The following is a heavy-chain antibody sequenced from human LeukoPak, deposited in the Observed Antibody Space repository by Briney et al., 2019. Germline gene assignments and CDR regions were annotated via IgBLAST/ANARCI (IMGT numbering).Heavy chain of an antibody. CDR3: AKGSSGWPLNFDY. Sequence: SGGSLRLSCAASGFTFSSYAMSWVRQAPGKGLEWVSAISGSGGSTYYADSVKGRFTISRDNSKNTLYLQMNSLRAEDTAVYYCAKGSSGWPLNFDYWGQGTLVTVSS. CDR1: GFTFSSYA. D-gene: IGHD6-19*01. J-gene: IGHJ4*02. CDR2: ISGSGGST. V-gene: IGHV3-23*01.